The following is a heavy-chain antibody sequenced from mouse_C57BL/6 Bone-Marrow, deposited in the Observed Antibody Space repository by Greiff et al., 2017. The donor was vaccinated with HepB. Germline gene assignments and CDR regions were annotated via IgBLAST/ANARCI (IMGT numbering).Heavy chain of an antibody. CDR1: GFTFSDYY. CDR2: INYDGSST. V-gene: IGHV5-16*01. Sequence: VKLVESEGGLVQPGSSMKLSCTASGFTFSDYYMAWVRQVPEKGLEWVANINYDGSSTYYLDSLKSRFIISRDNAKNILYLQMSSLKSEDTATYYCARDRLYAMDYWGQGTSVTVSS. CDR3: ARDRLYAMDY. J-gene: IGHJ4*01.